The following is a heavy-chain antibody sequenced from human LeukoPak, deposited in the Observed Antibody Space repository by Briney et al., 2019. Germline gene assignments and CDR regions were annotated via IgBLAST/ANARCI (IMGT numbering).Heavy chain of an antibody. CDR3: ARAWLGYGGNAYWYFDL. CDR2: IYSSGST. Sequence: SETLSFTCTVSGGSISTYYWNWIRQPPGKGLEWIGYIYSSGSTNYNPSLKSRVTISVDTSRSQFSLKLNSVTAADTAVYFCARAWLGYGGNAYWYFDLWGRGNLVTVSS. CDR1: GGSISTYY. J-gene: IGHJ2*01. V-gene: IGHV4-59*01. D-gene: IGHD4-23*01.